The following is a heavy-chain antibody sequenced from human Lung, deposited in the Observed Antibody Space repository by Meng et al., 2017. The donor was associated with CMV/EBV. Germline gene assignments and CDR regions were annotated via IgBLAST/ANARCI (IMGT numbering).Heavy chain of an antibody. D-gene: IGHD6-6*01. CDR1: GFTFSSYS. CDR2: ISSSSSYI. V-gene: IGHV3-21*01. CDR3: ARDAEQLVRGGGLDV. Sequence: GEXXKIPCAAPGFTFSSYSMNWVRQAPGKGLEWVSSISSSSSYIYYADSVKGRFTISSDNAKNSLYLQMNSLRAEDTAVYYCARDAEQLVRGGGLDVWGQGTXVTVSS. J-gene: IGHJ6*01.